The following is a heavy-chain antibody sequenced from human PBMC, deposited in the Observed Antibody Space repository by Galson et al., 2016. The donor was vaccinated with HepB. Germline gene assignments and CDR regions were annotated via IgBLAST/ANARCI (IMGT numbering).Heavy chain of an antibody. CDR3: ARGHYYDGRGYYYLLDY. CDR1: EYTFTAYY. V-gene: IGHV1-2*02. CDR2: INPNTGVT. J-gene: IGHJ4*02. Sequence: SVKVSCKASEYTFTAYYIHWVRQAPGQGLEWMGWINPNTGVTSYARRLQGSVTMTRDTSIGTAYMALSGLRSAGTAVYYVARGHYYDGRGYYYLLDYWGQGTLVTVSS. D-gene: IGHD3-22*01.